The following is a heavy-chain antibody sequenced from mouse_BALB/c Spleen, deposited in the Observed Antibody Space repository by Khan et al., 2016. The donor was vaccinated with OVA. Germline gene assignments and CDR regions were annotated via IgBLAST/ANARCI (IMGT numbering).Heavy chain of an antibody. V-gene: IGHV5-6*01. CDR3: ASHVTGSFAY. Sequence: EVELVESGGDLVKPGGSLKLSCAASGFTFSSYSMSWVRQTPDKRLEWVATISSDGDYTYFPDSVKGRFTISRDNAKNTLNLQMSSLKSEDTALYYCASHVTGSFAYWGQGTLVTGSA. CDR2: ISSDGDYT. D-gene: IGHD4-1*01. J-gene: IGHJ3*01. CDR1: GFTFSSYS.